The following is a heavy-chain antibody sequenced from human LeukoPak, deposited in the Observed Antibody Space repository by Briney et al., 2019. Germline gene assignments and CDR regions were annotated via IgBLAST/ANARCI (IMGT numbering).Heavy chain of an antibody. J-gene: IGHJ6*02. V-gene: IGHV4-59*12. D-gene: IGHD2-15*01. CDR3: ARCPEEYCSGGSCYPGEGMDV. CDR2: IYYSGST. Sequence: SETLSLTCTVSGGSISSYYWSWIRQPPGKGLEWIGYIYYSGSTNYNPSLKSRVTISVDTSKNQFSLKLSSVTAADTAVYYCARCPEEYCSGGSCYPGEGMDVWGQGTTVTVSS. CDR1: GGSISSYY.